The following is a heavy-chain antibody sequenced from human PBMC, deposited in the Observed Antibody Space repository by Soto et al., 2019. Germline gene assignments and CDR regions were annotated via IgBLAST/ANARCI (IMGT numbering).Heavy chain of an antibody. D-gene: IGHD2-8*01. Sequence: GSLRLSCATSGFTFSSYPIHWVRQAPGKGPVWVSRITEDGSGTTYADSVKGRFTVARDNAKNTMYLQMSGLGAEDTAVYHCVRGTNGWRGMDYWGQGTLVTVSS. CDR2: ITEDGSGT. V-gene: IGHV3-74*01. CDR1: GFTFSSYP. CDR3: VRGTNGWRGMDY. J-gene: IGHJ4*02.